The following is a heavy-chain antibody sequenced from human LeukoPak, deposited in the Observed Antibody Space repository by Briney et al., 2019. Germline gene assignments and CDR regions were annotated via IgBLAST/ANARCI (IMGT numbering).Heavy chain of an antibody. CDR3: ARDRYYYDSSGSHFDY. J-gene: IGHJ4*02. Sequence: SQTLSLTCTVSGGSISSGSYYWSWIRQPAGKGLEWIGRIYTSGSTNYNPSLKSRVTMSVDTSKNQFSLKLSSVTAADTAVYYCARDRYYYDSSGSHFDYWGQGTLVTVSS. D-gene: IGHD3-22*01. V-gene: IGHV4-61*02. CDR1: GGSISSGSYY. CDR2: IYTSGST.